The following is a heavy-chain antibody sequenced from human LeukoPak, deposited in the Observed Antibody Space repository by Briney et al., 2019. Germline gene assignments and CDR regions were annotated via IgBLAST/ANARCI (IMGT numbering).Heavy chain of an antibody. V-gene: IGHV4-39*07. J-gene: IGHJ4*02. CDR1: GGSISSSSYY. CDR2: IYYSGST. D-gene: IGHD3-16*01. Sequence: SETLSLTCTVSGGSISSSSYYWGWIRQPPGKGLEWIGSIYYSGSTYYNPSLKSRVTISVDTSKNQFSLKLGSVTAADTAVYYCARGYAYYFDYWGQGTLVTVSS. CDR3: ARGYAYYFDY.